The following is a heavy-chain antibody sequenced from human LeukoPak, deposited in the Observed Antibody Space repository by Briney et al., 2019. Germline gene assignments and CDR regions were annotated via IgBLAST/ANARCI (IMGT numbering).Heavy chain of an antibody. CDR2: IYYSGST. CDR1: GGSFSGYY. J-gene: IGHJ4*02. CDR3: ARDDGDGQDY. Sequence: SETLSLTCAVYGGSFSGYYWSWIRQPPGKGLEWIGYIYYSGSTNYNPSLKSRVTISVDTSKNQFSLKLSSVTAADTAVYYCARDDGDGQDYWGQGTLVTVSS. V-gene: IGHV4-59*01. D-gene: IGHD5-24*01.